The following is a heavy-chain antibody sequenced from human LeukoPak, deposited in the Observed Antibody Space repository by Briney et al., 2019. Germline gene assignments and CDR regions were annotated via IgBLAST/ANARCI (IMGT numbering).Heavy chain of an antibody. Sequence: PSQTLSLTCTVSGGSISSGGYYWSWIRQPPGKGLEWIGYIYHSGSTYYNPSLKSRVTISVDTSKNQFSLKLSSVAAADTAVYYCARGGGYCSSTSCYSSLYYFDYWGQGTLVTVSS. V-gene: IGHV4-30-2*01. CDR1: GGSISSGGYY. J-gene: IGHJ4*02. CDR3: ARGGGYCSSTSCYSSLYYFDY. D-gene: IGHD2-2*02. CDR2: IYHSGST.